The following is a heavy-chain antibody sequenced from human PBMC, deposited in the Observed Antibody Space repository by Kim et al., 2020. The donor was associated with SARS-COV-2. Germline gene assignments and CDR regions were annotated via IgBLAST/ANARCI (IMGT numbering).Heavy chain of an antibody. D-gene: IGHD3-10*01. Sequence: GGSLRLSCAASGFTFSSYAMSWVRQAPGKGLEWVSAISGSGGSTYYADSVKGRFTISRDNSKNTLYLQMNSLRAEDTAVYYCAKAYGSGSYYNVGPNMDVWGQGTTVTVSS. CDR1: GFTFSSYA. V-gene: IGHV3-23*01. CDR3: AKAYGSGSYYNVGPNMDV. CDR2: ISGSGGST. J-gene: IGHJ6*02.